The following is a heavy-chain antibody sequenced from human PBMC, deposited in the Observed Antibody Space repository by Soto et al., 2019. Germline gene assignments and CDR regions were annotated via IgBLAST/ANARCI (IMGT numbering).Heavy chain of an antibody. J-gene: IGHJ6*03. CDR3: ARDRYDFWSGYSPTYYMDV. CDR2: IYSGGST. V-gene: IGHV3-53*04. D-gene: IGHD3-3*01. CDR1: GFTVSSNY. Sequence: GSLRLSCAASGFTVSSNYMSWVRQAPGKGLEWVSVIYSGGSTYYADSVKGRFTISRHNSKNTLYLQMNSLRAEDTAVYYCARDRYDFWSGYSPTYYMDVWGKGTTVTVSS.